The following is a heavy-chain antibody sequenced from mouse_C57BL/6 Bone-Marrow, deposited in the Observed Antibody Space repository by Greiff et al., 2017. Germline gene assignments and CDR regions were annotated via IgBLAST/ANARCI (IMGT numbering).Heavy chain of an antibody. D-gene: IGHD1-1*01. CDR3: TIFYYGSSYVWYFDV. V-gene: IGHV1-15*01. CDR2: IDPETGGT. J-gene: IGHJ1*03. Sequence: VQLQQSGAELVRPGASVTLSCKASGYTFTDYEMHWVKQTPVHGLEWIGAIDPETGGTAYNQKFKGKAILTADKSSSTAYMELLSLTSEDSAVYYCTIFYYGSSYVWYFDVWGTGTTVTVSA. CDR1: GYTFTDYE.